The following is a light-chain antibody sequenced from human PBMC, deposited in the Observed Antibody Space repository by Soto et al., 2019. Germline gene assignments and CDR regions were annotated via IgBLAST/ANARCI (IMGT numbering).Light chain of an antibody. V-gene: IGKV3-11*01. CDR1: QSVLTY. CDR2: DAS. J-gene: IGKJ5*01. CDR3: QQRSNLVS. Sequence: EIVLTQSPATLSLSPGERATLSCRASQSVLTYLGWYQQKPGQAPRLLIHDASNRATGIPARFSGSGSGTDFTLTISSLEPEDSAVYYCQQRSNLVSFGQGTRLEI.